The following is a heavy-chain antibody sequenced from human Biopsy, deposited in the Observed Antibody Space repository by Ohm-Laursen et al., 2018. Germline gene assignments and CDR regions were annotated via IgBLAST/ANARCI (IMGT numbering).Heavy chain of an antibody. J-gene: IGHJ3*02. V-gene: IGHV3-23*01. Sequence: SLRLSCTASGFSFSSHAMRWVRQAPGQGLERVSLISGSGDTAYYPDSVKGRFTISRDNSKNTLYLEMNSLRTEETAKYYCTKAGSQDGLDIWGPGTMVTVSS. CDR3: TKAGSQDGLDI. CDR2: ISGSGDTA. D-gene: IGHD3-10*01. CDR1: GFSFSSHA.